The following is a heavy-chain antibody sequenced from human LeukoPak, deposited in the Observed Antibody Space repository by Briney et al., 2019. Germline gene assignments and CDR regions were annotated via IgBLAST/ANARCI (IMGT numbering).Heavy chain of an antibody. CDR2: ISASGGST. CDR3: ARGAVAGSFDY. CDR1: GFTFSNYA. Sequence: GGSLRLSCAASGFTFSNYAMSWVRQAPGKGLEWVSAISASGGSTYYADSVKGRFTISRDNSENTLYLQMNRLRAEDTAVYYCARGAVAGSFDYWGQGTLVTVSS. V-gene: IGHV3-23*01. D-gene: IGHD6-19*01. J-gene: IGHJ4*02.